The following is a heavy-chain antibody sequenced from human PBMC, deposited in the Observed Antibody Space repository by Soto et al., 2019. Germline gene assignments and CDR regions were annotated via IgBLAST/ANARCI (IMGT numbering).Heavy chain of an antibody. D-gene: IGHD6-19*01. V-gene: IGHV1-3*01. CDR2: INADNGNT. J-gene: IGHJ4*02. CDR1: GYRFIANA. CDR3: ARDDVGSASPY. Sequence: QVQLVQSAADVKKPGASVKVSCKTSGYRFIANAVHWVRQAPGQGLEWMGWINADNGNTKYSRKMQGRLTISRDTSASTVYMELTGLTSEDSAVYFCARDDVGSASPYWGQGTLITVSS.